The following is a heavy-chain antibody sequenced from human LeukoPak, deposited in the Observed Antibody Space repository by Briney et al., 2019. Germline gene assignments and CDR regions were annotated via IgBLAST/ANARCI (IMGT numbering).Heavy chain of an antibody. CDR3: IKDLSGTWSFDY. CDR1: GFTFSSYA. V-gene: IGHV3-30-3*02. J-gene: IGHJ4*02. CDR2: ISYDGSNK. Sequence: PGGSLRLSCAASGFTFSSYAMHWVRQAPGKGLEWVAVISYDGSNKYYADSVKGRFTISRDNSKNTLYLQMNSLRAEDTAVYYCIKDLSGTWSFDYWGQGTLLIVSS. D-gene: IGHD1-26*01.